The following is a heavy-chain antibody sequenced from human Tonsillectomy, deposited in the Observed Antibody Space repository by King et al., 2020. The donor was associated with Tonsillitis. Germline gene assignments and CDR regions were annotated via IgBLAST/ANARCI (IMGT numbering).Heavy chain of an antibody. J-gene: IGHJ4*02. Sequence: QLVQSRVVVKKPGESLKISCKGSGYIFTTYWIGWVRQMPGKGLEWMGIIFPGDSDTTYSPSFQGQVTISADKSISTAYLQWSSLKASDTAMYYCARIIAAADFDCWGQGTLVTVSS. CDR1: GYIFTTYW. CDR2: IFPGDSDT. D-gene: IGHD6-13*01. V-gene: IGHV5-51*01. CDR3: ARIIAAADFDC.